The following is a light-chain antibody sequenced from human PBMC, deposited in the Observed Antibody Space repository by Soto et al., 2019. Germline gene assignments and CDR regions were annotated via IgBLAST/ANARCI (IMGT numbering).Light chain of an antibody. V-gene: IGKV1-5*01. Sequence: DGPMSLSPYNMSASVGDRVTITCLASQTISSWLAWYQQKPGRAPGLLIYAASTLQNGVPSRFTGSGSGTEFTLTITGLQLEDFAAYYCQQDYRTLTTFGQGTRLEIK. J-gene: IGKJ5*01. CDR1: QTISSW. CDR3: QQDYRTLTT. CDR2: AAS.